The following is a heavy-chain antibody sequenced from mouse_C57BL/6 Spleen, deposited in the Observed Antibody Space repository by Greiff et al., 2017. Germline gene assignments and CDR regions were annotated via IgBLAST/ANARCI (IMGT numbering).Heavy chain of an antibody. CDR1: GYTFTSYW. D-gene: IGHD3-2*02. CDR2: IDPNSGGT. CDR3: ARSGSSGSWVSY. J-gene: IGHJ3*01. V-gene: IGHV1-72*01. Sequence: QVQLQQPGAELVKPGASVKLSCKASGYTFTSYWMHWVKQRPGRGLEWIGRIDPNSGGTKYNEKFKSKATLTVDKPSSTAYMRLSSLTSEDSAVYYCARSGSSGSWVSYWGQGTLVTVSA.